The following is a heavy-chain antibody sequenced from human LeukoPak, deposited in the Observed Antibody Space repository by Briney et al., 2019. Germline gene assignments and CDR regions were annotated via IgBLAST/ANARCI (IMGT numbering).Heavy chain of an antibody. Sequence: SETLSLTCTVSGGSISYYYWTWIRPSPGKGLEWIGQIYYTGSTYYNPSLKRRVTISVDTSRNQFSLNLTSVTAADTAVYYCARGGTYNDILSFDPWGQGTLVTVSS. CDR3: ARGGTYNDILSFDP. V-gene: IGHV4-59*01. CDR1: GGSISYYY. J-gene: IGHJ5*02. D-gene: IGHD3-9*01. CDR2: IYYTGST.